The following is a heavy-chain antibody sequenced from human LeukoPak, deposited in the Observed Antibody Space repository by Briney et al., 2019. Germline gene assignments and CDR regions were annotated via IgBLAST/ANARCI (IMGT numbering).Heavy chain of an antibody. CDR1: GFTFSSYS. CDR3: AKINRGQVAGHLDY. V-gene: IGHV3-23*01. J-gene: IGHJ4*02. Sequence: PGGSLRLSCAASGFTFSSYSMNWVRQASGKGLEWVSAISGGGGSAYYADSVKGRFTISRDNSKNTLYLHINSLRAEDTALYYCAKINRGQVAGHLDYWGQGTLVIVSS. D-gene: IGHD6-19*01. CDR2: ISGGGGSA.